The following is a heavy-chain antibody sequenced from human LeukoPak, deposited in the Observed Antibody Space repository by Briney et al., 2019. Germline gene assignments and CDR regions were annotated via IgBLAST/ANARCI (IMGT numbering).Heavy chain of an antibody. J-gene: IGHJ4*02. V-gene: IGHV4-34*01. CDR3: ATTSYYYDSPDY. CDR2: IYYSWDT. D-gene: IGHD3-22*01. CDR1: GGSFSGYY. Sequence: NASETLSLTCAVYGGSFSGYYWSWIRQPPGKGLEWIGSIYYSWDTYYNPSLKSRVTISVDTSKNQFSLKLSSVTAADTAVYYCATTSYYYDSPDYWGQGTLVTVSS.